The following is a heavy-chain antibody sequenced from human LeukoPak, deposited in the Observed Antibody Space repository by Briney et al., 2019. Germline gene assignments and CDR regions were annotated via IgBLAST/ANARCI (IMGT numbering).Heavy chain of an antibody. Sequence: GGSLRLSCAASGFTFSSYWMSWVRQAPGKGLEWVSYISSSGSTIYYADSVKGRFTISRDNAKNSLYLQMNSLRAEDTAVYYCARGGYCSSTSCPFDYWGQGTLVTVSS. CDR1: GFTFSSYW. V-gene: IGHV3-48*04. D-gene: IGHD2-2*01. CDR3: ARGGYCSSTSCPFDY. CDR2: ISSSGSTI. J-gene: IGHJ4*02.